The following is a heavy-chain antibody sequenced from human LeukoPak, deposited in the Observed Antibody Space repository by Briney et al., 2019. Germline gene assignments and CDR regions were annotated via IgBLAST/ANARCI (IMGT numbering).Heavy chain of an antibody. Sequence: SETLSLTCTVSGGSISSYYWSWIRQPPGKGLEWIGSIYYSGSTYYNPSLKSRVTISVDTSKNQFSLNLSSVTAADTAVYYCARPYYYDSSGNSDYWGQGTLVTVSS. CDR3: ARPYYYDSSGNSDY. CDR2: IYYSGST. J-gene: IGHJ4*02. CDR1: GGSISSYY. V-gene: IGHV4-59*08. D-gene: IGHD3-22*01.